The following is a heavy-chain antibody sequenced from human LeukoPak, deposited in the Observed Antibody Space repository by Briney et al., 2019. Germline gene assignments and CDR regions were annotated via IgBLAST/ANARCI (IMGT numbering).Heavy chain of an antibody. V-gene: IGHV4-39*01. D-gene: IGHD1-26*01. CDR1: GGSISSSSYY. CDR3: ARLSLSEGLDV. Sequence: SEILSLTCTVSGGSISSSSYYWGWIRQPPGKGLEWIGSIYYSGSTYYNPSLKSRVTISVDTSKNQFSLKLSSVTAADTAVYYCARLSLSEGLDVWGQGTTVTVSS. CDR2: IYYSGST. J-gene: IGHJ6*02.